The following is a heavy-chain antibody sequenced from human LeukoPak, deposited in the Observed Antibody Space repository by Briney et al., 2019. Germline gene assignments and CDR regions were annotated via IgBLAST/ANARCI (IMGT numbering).Heavy chain of an antibody. V-gene: IGHV4-61*02. CDR2: IYTSGST. D-gene: IGHD2-2*01. CDR1: GGSLSSGSYY. J-gene: IGHJ4*02. Sequence: SETLSLTCTISGGSLSSGSYYWSWIRQPAGKGLEWIGRIYTSGSTNYNPSLKSRVTISVDTSKNQFSLKLSSVTAADTAVYYCARGYCSSTSCQSGDYWGQGTLVTVSS. CDR3: ARGYCSSTSCQSGDY.